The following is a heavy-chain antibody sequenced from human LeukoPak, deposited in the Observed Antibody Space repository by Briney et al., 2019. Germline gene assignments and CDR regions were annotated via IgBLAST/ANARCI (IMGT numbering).Heavy chain of an antibody. CDR1: GGSFSGYY. CDR2: INHSGST. J-gene: IGHJ5*02. D-gene: IGHD3-10*01. Sequence: PSETLSLTCAVYGGSFSGYYWSWIRQPPGKGLEWIGEINHSGSTNYNPSLKSRVTISVDTSKNQFSLKLSSVTAADTAVYYCARGRVELWFGELPPYNWFDPWGQGTLVTVSS. CDR3: ARGRVELWFGELPPYNWFDP. V-gene: IGHV4-34*01.